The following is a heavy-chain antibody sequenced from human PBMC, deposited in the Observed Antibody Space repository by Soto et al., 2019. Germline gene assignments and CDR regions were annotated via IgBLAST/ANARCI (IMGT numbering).Heavy chain of an antibody. Sequence: SQTLSLTCAISGVSVSSNSAAWNWIRQSPSRGLEWLGRTYYRSKWYNDYAVSVKSRITINPDTFKNQFSLQLYAVTPEDTAVYYCARDPRITAAVYFDYWGQGTLVTVSS. CDR1: GVSVSSNSAA. J-gene: IGHJ4*02. D-gene: IGHD6-13*01. CDR2: TYYRSKWYN. V-gene: IGHV6-1*01. CDR3: ARDPRITAAVYFDY.